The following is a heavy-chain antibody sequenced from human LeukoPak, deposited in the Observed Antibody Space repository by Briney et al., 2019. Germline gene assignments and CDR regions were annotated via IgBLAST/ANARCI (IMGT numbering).Heavy chain of an antibody. V-gene: IGHV3-9*01. J-gene: IGHJ4*02. CDR1: GFTFDDYA. CDR3: ATLAYSSGWYGNDY. Sequence: GGSLRLSCAASGFTFDDYAMHWVRQAPGKGLEWVSGISWNSGSIGYADSVKGRFTISRDNAKNSLYLQMNSLRAEDTALYYCATLAYSSGWYGNDYWGQGTLVTVSS. D-gene: IGHD6-19*01. CDR2: ISWNSGSI.